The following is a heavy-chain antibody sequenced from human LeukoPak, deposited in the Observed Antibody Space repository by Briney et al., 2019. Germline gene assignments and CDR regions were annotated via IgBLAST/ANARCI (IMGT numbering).Heavy chain of an antibody. Sequence: SETLSLTCTVSGGSISSYYWSWLRQPAGKGLEWIGRIHTSGSTNYNPSLRSRVTMSVDTSKNQFSLRLSSVTAADTALYYSARGIATITQDSFDIWGLGTMVTVSS. CDR1: GGSISSYY. V-gene: IGHV4-4*07. CDR2: IHTSGST. J-gene: IGHJ3*02. CDR3: ARGIATITQDSFDI. D-gene: IGHD1-14*01.